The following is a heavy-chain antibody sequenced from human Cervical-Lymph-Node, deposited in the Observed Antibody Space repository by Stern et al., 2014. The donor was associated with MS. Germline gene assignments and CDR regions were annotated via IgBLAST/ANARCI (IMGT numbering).Heavy chain of an antibody. D-gene: IGHD2-15*01. V-gene: IGHV5-51*01. CDR2: VYPADSDT. J-gene: IGHJ4*02. CDR3: ARQLSGEELDY. Sequence: VQLGQSGAEVKKPGESLKISCKASGYTFTSYWIGWVRQMPGKGLEWMGIVYPADSDTRYSPSFQGQVTFSVDKSITTAYLQWSSLRASDTAVYYCARQLSGEELDYWGQGTLVTVSS. CDR1: GYTFTSYW.